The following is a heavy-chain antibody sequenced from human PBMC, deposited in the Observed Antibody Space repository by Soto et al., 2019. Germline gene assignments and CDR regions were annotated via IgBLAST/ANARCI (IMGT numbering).Heavy chain of an antibody. D-gene: IGHD1-20*01. J-gene: IGHJ6*02. CDR2: IYYSGST. CDR3: ARTRDNNINYYYAFDV. V-gene: IGHV4-61*01. CDR1: RGSVSSATYY. Sequence: PSETLSLTCVVSRGSVSSATYYWNWMRQPPGKPLEWIGYIYYSGSTNYNPSLKSRVTISLDTSNDRFSLRLSSVTAADTAVYYXARTRDNNINYYYAFDVWGPGTTVTVS.